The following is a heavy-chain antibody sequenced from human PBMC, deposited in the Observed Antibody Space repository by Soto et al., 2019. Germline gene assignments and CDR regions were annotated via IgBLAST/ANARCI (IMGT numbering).Heavy chain of an antibody. D-gene: IGHD2-15*01. V-gene: IGHV3-23*01. J-gene: IGHJ4*02. CDR1: GFNFNYYA. CDR3: ATNGDCSRGICYWHVEY. Sequence: EVHLQGSGGGLVQPGGSLRLSCAASGFNFNYYAMNWVRRAPGKGLEWVSAISASGGDTYYADSVKGRFTISRDNSKNTQSLQMNSLRAADTAVYYCATNGDCSRGICYWHVEYWGQGILVTVSS. CDR2: ISASGGDT.